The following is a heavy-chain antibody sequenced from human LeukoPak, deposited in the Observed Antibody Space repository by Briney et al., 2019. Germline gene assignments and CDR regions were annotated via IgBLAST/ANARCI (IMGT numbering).Heavy chain of an antibody. J-gene: IGHJ4*02. D-gene: IGHD3-9*01. Sequence: ASVKVSCKASRYTFSGYYMHWVRQAPGQGLEWMGWINPKSGGTNEAQKFHDRVTMTRDTSIRTAYMEVSRLRSDDTAVYYCARSPDILTGENFDYWGQGTLVTVSS. CDR2: INPKSGGT. CDR3: ARSPDILTGENFDY. CDR1: RYTFSGYY. V-gene: IGHV1-2*02.